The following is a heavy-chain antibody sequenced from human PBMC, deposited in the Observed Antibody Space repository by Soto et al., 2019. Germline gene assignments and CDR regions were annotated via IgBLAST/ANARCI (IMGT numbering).Heavy chain of an antibody. J-gene: IGHJ4*02. V-gene: IGHV3-23*01. D-gene: IGHD3-10*01. CDR2: ISGGSSVT. Sequence: GGSLRLSCTASGFTFSDYAMAWVRQAPGKGLEWVSTISGGSSVTYYGDSVKGRFTISRDNAKKTLFLQLNRLSAEDTATYYCAKVLSKNYYYPFDFWGQGTQVTV. CDR1: GFTFSDYA. CDR3: AKVLSKNYYYPFDF.